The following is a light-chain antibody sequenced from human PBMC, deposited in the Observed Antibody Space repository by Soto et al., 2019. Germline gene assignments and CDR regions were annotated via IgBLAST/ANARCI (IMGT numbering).Light chain of an antibody. Sequence: SYELTQPPSVSVAPGQTARITCGGNNIGSKGVNWYQQKPGQAPILVMYYDSDRPSGIPERFSGSNSGNTATLTISRVEAGDEDDYYCQLWNSSSAKFGGGTKLTVL. CDR3: QLWNSSSAK. CDR2: YDS. CDR1: NIGSKG. V-gene: IGLV3-21*04. J-gene: IGLJ2*01.